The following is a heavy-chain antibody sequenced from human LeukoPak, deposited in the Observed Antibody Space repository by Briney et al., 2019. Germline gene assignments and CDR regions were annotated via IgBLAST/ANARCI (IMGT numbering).Heavy chain of an antibody. CDR2: IYYSGST. D-gene: IGHD1-26*01. Sequence: SETLSLTCTVSGGSISSSSYYWGWIRQPPGKGLEWIGNIYYSGSTYYNPSLKSRVTISVDTSKNQFSLKLSSVTAADTAVYYSARDSGSPPGYYYYYYMDVWGKGTTVTVSS. V-gene: IGHV4-39*07. CDR1: GGSISSSSYY. CDR3: ARDSGSPPGYYYYYYMDV. J-gene: IGHJ6*03.